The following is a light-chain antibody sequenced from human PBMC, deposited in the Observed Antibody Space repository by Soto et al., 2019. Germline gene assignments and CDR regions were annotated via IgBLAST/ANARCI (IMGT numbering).Light chain of an antibody. Sequence: VVPQCPDSLAVYLSERATLSCMASQSVNNYLAWYQQTPGQAPRLLIYDASTRATGIPARFSGSGSGTDFTLTINRLEAETFAVYYCQERIDWPRTFGGGTKVDIK. V-gene: IGKV3-11*01. CDR3: QERIDWPRT. CDR2: DAS. CDR1: QSVNNY. J-gene: IGKJ4*01.